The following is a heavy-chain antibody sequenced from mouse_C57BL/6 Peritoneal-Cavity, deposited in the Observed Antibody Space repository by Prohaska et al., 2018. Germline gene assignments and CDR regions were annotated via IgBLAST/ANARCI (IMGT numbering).Heavy chain of an antibody. CDR2: INPNNGGT. J-gene: IGHJ1*03. V-gene: IGHV1-26*01. Sequence: HGKSLEWIGDINPNNGGTSYNQKFKGKATLTVDKSSSTAYMELRSLTSEDSAVYYCARTTVVATRYFDVWGTGTTVTVSS. D-gene: IGHD1-1*01. CDR3: ARTTVVATRYFDV.